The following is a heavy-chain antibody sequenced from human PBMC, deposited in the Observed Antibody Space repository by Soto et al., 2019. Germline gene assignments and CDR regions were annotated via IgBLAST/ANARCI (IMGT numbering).Heavy chain of an antibody. CDR2: INAGNGNT. D-gene: IGHD3-9*01. CDR1: GYTFTSYA. Sequence: QVQLVQSGAEMKKPGASVKVSCKASGYTFTSYAMHWVRQAPGQRLEWMGWINAGNGNTKYSQKFQGRVTITRDTSASTADMELSSLRSEDTAVYYCASVGDILTVSPPGGYYYYMDVWGKGTTVTVSS. CDR3: ASVGDILTVSPPGGYYYYMDV. J-gene: IGHJ6*03. V-gene: IGHV1-3*01.